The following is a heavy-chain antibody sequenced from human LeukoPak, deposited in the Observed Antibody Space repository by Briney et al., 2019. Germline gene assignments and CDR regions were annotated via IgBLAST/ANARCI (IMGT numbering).Heavy chain of an antibody. CDR1: GGSFSGYY. J-gene: IGHJ6*02. V-gene: IGHV4-34*01. CDR3: ARDGTSARREDGMDV. Sequence: PSETLSLTCAVYGGSFSGYYWSWIRQPPEKGLEWIGEINHSGSTNYNPSLKSRVTISVDTSKNQFSLKLSSVTAADTAVYYCARDGTSARREDGMDVWGQGTTVTVSS. CDR2: INHSGST. D-gene: IGHD1-26*01.